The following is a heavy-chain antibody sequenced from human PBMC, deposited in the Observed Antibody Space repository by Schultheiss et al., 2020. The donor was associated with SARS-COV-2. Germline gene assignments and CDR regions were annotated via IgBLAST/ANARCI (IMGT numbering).Heavy chain of an antibody. Sequence: GSLRLSCAASGFTFSDYYMSWIRQHPGKGLEWIGYTYYSGSTNYNPSLKSRVTISVDTSKNQFSLKLSSVTAADTAVYYCAGDTAMAHDGVAFDIWGQGTMVT. CDR1: GFTFSDYY. V-gene: IGHV4-59*12. CDR3: AGDTAMAHDGVAFDI. J-gene: IGHJ3*02. CDR2: TYYSGST. D-gene: IGHD5-18*01.